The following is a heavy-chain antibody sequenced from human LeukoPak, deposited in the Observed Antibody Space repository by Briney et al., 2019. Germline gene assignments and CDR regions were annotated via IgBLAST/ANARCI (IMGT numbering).Heavy chain of an antibody. CDR2: IYSGGST. CDR1: GFTVSSNY. J-gene: IGHJ4*02. D-gene: IGHD2-15*01. V-gene: IGHV3-53*01. Sequence: GGSLRLSCAASGFTVSSNYMSWVRQAPGKGLEWVSVIYSGGSTYYADSVKGRFTISRDNSKNTLYLQMNSLRAEDTAVHYCARDTYCSGGSCYSYWGQGTLVTVSS. CDR3: ARDTYCSGGSCYSY.